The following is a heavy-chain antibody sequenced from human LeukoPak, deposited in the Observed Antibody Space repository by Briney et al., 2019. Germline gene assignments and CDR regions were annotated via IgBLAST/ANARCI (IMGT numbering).Heavy chain of an antibody. V-gene: IGHV4-39*01. J-gene: IGHJ6*03. CDR1: GGSISSSIYF. CDR2: IHYSGST. CDR3: ARQLYSSGSYYAPMDV. Sequence: SQTLSPTCTVSGGSISSSIYFWGWIRQPPGKGLEWIGSIHYSGSTYHDPSLKSRVTVSLDTSKNQFSLKLSSVTATDTAVYYCARQLYSSGSYYAPMDVWGKGTTVTISS. D-gene: IGHD3-10*01.